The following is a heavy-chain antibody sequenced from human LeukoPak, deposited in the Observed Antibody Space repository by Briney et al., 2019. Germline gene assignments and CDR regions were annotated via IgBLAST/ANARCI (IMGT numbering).Heavy chain of an antibody. D-gene: IGHD1-26*01. J-gene: IGHJ3*02. CDR1: GGSFSGYY. V-gene: IGHV4-34*01. CDR2: INHSGST. Sequence: SETLSLTCAVYGGSFSGYYWSWIRQPPGKGLEWIGEINHSGSTNYNPSLKSRVTISVDTSKNQFSLKLSSVTAADTAVYYCARYSGSYREAFDIWGQGTMVTVSS. CDR3: ARYSGSYREAFDI.